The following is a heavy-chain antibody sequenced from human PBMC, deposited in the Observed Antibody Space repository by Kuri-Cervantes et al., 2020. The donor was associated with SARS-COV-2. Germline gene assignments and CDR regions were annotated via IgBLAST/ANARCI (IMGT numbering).Heavy chain of an antibody. CDR3: ARDRVGVHDY. Sequence: GGSLRLSCAASGFTVSSNYMSWVRQAPGKGLEWVAVISYDGNNEYYADSVKGRFTISRDNSKNTLYLQMNSLRAEDTAVYYCARDRVGVHDYWGQGTLVTVSS. CDR2: ISYDGNNE. J-gene: IGHJ4*02. D-gene: IGHD2-21*01. CDR1: GFTVSSNY. V-gene: IGHV3-30-3*01.